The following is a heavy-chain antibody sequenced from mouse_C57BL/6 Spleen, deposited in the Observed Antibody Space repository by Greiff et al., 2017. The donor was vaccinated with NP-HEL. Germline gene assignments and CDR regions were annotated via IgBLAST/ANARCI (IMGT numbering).Heavy chain of an antibody. CDR2: IRSKSNNYAT. CDR3: VGGDGGMDY. D-gene: IGHD3-3*01. CDR1: GFSFNTYA. J-gene: IGHJ4*01. Sequence: EVQLVESGGGLVQPKGSLKLSCAASGFSFNTYAMNWVRQAPGKGLEWVARIRSKSNNYATSYADSVKDRFTISRDDSESMLYLKMNNLKAEDTAMYCCVGGDGGMDYWGQGTSVTVSS. V-gene: IGHV10-1*01.